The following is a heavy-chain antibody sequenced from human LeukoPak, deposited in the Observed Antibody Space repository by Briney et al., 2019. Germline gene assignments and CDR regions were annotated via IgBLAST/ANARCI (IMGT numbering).Heavy chain of an antibody. J-gene: IGHJ4*02. V-gene: IGHV1-18*01. CDR3: ARSSSGWSVDF. Sequence: ASVKVSCKASGYMFTHYGVSWVRQAPGQGLEWMGWINSAEGGTLYAENLQGRVTLTTDTSTSTLYMELRTLRFDDTAVYYCARSSSGWSVDFWGQGTLVTVSS. CDR2: INSAEGGT. D-gene: IGHD6-19*01. CDR1: GYMFTHYG.